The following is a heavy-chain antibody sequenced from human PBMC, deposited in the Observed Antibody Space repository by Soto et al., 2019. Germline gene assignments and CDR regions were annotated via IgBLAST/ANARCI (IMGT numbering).Heavy chain of an antibody. CDR2: IYYSGNT. CDR3: AGLYSSSPFFNY. CDR1: GGSISSYY. D-gene: IGHD6-6*01. Sequence: SETLSLTCTVSGGSISSYYWSWIRQPPGKGLEWIGFIYYSGNTNYNPSLKSRVTMSVDTSKNQFSLKLSSVTAADTAVYYCAGLYSSSPFFNYWGQGTLVTVSS. J-gene: IGHJ4*02. V-gene: IGHV4-59*01.